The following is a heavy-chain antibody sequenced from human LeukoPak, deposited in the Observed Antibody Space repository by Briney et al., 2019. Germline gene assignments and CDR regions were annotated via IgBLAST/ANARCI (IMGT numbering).Heavy chain of an antibody. D-gene: IGHD1-26*01. CDR2: ISDSGSTI. V-gene: IGHV3-48*03. CDR3: AREGYSGILGAFDI. J-gene: IGHJ3*02. Sequence: GGSLRLSCAASGFSFSSHEMHWVRQAPGKGLEWLSYISDSGSTIHTADSVTGRFSSSRDNAKSSLYLQLNSLRAEDTAVYYCAREGYSGILGAFDIWGQGTMVTVSS. CDR1: GFSFSSHE.